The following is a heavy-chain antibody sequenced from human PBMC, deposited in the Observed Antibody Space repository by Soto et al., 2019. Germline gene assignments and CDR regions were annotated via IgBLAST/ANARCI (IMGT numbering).Heavy chain of an antibody. CDR1: GFTFSSYA. CDR3: GKGGDIVVVPAAQGDY. V-gene: IGHV3-23*01. CDR2: ISGSGGST. J-gene: IGHJ4*02. Sequence: EVQLLESGGGLVQPGGSLRLSCAASGFTFSSYAMSWVRQAPGKGLEWVSAISGSGGSTYYADSVKGRFTISRDNSKNTLYLQMNSLRAEDTDVYYCGKGGDIVVVPAAQGDYWGQGTLVTVSS. D-gene: IGHD2-2*01.